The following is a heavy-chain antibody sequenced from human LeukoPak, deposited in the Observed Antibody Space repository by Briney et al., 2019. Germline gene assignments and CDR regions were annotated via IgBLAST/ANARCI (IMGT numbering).Heavy chain of an antibody. CDR3: ARLLGYCTGGSCNSKGNNWFDP. V-gene: IGHV4-34*01. Sequence: SETLSLTCAVYGGSFSSYYWSWIRQPPGQGLEWIGEINHSGSANYNPSLKSRVIMSVDTSKNQFSLKLNSVTAADTAVYYCARLLGYCTGGSCNSKGNNWFDPWGQGALVTVSP. CDR2: INHSGSA. CDR1: GGSFSSYY. J-gene: IGHJ5*02. D-gene: IGHD2-15*01.